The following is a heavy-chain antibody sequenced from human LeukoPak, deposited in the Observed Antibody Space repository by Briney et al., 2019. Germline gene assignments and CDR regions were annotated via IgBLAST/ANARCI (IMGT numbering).Heavy chain of an antibody. V-gene: IGHV4-61*02. CDR2: IYTSGST. J-gene: IGHJ3*02. CDR1: GGSISSGSYY. Sequence: PSQTLSLTCTVSGGSISSGSYYWSWIRQPAGKGLEWIVRIYTSGSTNYNPSLKSRVTISVDTSKNQFSLKLSSVTAADTAVYYCARDSSGWKPNGAFDIWGQGTMVTVSS. CDR3: ARDSSGWKPNGAFDI. D-gene: IGHD6-19*01.